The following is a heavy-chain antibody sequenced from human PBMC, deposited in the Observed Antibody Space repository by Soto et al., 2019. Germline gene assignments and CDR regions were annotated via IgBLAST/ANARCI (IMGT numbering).Heavy chain of an antibody. V-gene: IGHV1-46*01. D-gene: IGHD3-10*01. CDR2: INPSGGST. Sequence: ASVKVSCKASGYTFTSYYMHWVRQAPGQGLEWMGIINPSGGSTSYAQKFQGRVTMSIDTSANLFSMNLSAVTAADTAIYYCGKGFYGSGGPDVWGPGTLVTVSS. J-gene: IGHJ4*02. CDR3: GKGFYGSGGPDV. CDR1: GYTFTSYY.